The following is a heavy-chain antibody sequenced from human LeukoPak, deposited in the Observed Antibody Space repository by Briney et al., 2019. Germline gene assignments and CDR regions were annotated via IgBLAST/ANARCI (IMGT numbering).Heavy chain of an antibody. D-gene: IGHD3/OR15-3a*01. J-gene: IGHJ4*02. CDR3: AKVRQDWANYFDY. CDR1: GFTFSSYG. Sequence: PGGSLRLSCAASGFTFSSYGMHWVRQAPGKGLEWVAFIRYDGSNKYYADSVKGRFTISRDNSKNTLYLQMNSLRAEDTAVYYCAKVRQDWANYFDYWGQGTLVTVSS. CDR2: IRYDGSNK. V-gene: IGHV3-30*02.